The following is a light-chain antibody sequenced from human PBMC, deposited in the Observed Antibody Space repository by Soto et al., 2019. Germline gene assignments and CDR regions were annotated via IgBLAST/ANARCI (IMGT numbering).Light chain of an antibody. Sequence: DIQMTQSPSSLSASVGDRVTIICRASQSISSYLNWYQQKPGKAPKLLIYAASSLQSGVPSRFSGSGSGTDFTLTISSLQPEDFATYYCQQSYSTPRTFGQGTKVDI. V-gene: IGKV1-39*01. J-gene: IGKJ1*01. CDR3: QQSYSTPRT. CDR1: QSISSY. CDR2: AAS.